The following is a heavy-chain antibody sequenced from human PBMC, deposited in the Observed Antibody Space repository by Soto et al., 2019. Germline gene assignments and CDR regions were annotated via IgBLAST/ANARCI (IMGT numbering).Heavy chain of an antibody. J-gene: IGHJ6*04. Sequence: GRSLRISCAASGFTFSTFAMSWVRQAQGKGLEWVSTISGGGDGTYYADSVKGRFTITRDNSKNTMYLQMDSLRAEDTAVYYCAKDRPTTSSSKMDVWGKGTTVTVSS. CDR1: GFTFSTFA. D-gene: IGHD6-6*01. CDR2: ISGGGDGT. CDR3: AKDRPTTSSSKMDV. V-gene: IGHV3-23*01.